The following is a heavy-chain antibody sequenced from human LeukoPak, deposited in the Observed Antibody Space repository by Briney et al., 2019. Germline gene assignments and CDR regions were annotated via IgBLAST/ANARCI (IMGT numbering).Heavy chain of an antibody. CDR2: LNEDGSVK. J-gene: IGHJ4*02. CDR1: EFSFSTNW. Sequence: SGGSLRLSCAASEFSFSTNWMRWVRQTPGKGLGWVAELNEDGSVKYYVDSVKGRFTISRDNAKSLLFLQMYNLRTEDTGVYFCANVPRSTVSYWGRGTLVTVSS. D-gene: IGHD2-2*01. CDR3: ANVPRSTVSY. V-gene: IGHV3-7*01.